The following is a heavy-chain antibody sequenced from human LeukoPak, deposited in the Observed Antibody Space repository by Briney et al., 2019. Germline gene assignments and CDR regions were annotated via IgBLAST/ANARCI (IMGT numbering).Heavy chain of an antibody. CDR2: INPSGGTT. CDR1: GYTFTTYY. CDR3: ARDPCSTSCYAFDY. J-gene: IGHJ4*02. V-gene: IGHV1-46*01. Sequence: GASVKVSCKASGYTFTTYYMHWVRQAPGQGVEWMGIINPSGGTTSYAQKFQGRVTMTRDTSTSTVYMELSSLTSEDTAVYYCARDPCSTSCYAFDYWGQGTLVTVSS. D-gene: IGHD2-2*01.